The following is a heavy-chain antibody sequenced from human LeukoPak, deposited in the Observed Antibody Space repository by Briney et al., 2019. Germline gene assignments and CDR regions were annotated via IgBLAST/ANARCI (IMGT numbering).Heavy chain of an antibody. V-gene: IGHV1-18*01. Sequence: ASVKVSCKASGYTFTGYGISWVRQAPGQGLEWMGWISAYNGNTNYAQKLQGRVTMTTDTSTSTAYMELRSLRSDDTAVYYCARDIMITFGGVIVIGGDDAFDIWGQGTMVTVSS. J-gene: IGHJ3*02. CDR2: ISAYNGNT. D-gene: IGHD3-16*02. CDR3: ARDIMITFGGVIVIGGDDAFDI. CDR1: GYTFTGYG.